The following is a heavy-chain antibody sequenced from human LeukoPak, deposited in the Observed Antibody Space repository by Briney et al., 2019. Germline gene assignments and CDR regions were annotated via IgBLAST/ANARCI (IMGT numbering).Heavy chain of an antibody. V-gene: IGHV4-61*02. Sequence: SETLSLTCTVSGGSISSGSYYWSWIRQPAGKGLEWIGRIYTSGSTNYNPPLKSRVTISVDTSKNQFSLKLSSVTAADTAVYYCARVDRDGYSSSKVDYWGQGTLVTVSS. CDR1: GGSISSGSYY. D-gene: IGHD6-6*01. J-gene: IGHJ4*02. CDR2: IYTSGST. CDR3: ARVDRDGYSSSKVDY.